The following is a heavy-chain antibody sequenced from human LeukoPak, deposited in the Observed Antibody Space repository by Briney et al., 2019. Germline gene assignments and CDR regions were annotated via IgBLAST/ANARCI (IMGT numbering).Heavy chain of an antibody. V-gene: IGHV4-39*07. CDR1: GGSISSSSYY. Sequence: SETLSLTCTVSGGSISSSSYYWGWIRQPPGKGLEWIGSIYYSGSTYYNPSLKSRVTISVDTSKNQFSLKLSSVTAADTAVYYCARAKWLRFRFFDYWGQGILVTVSS. CDR3: ARAKWLRFRFFDY. J-gene: IGHJ4*02. D-gene: IGHD5-12*01. CDR2: IYYSGST.